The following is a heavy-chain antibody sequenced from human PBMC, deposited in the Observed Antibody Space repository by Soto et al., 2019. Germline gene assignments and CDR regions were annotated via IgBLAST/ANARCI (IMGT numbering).Heavy chain of an antibody. CDR1: GFTFSSYG. Sequence: QVQLVESGGGVVQPGRSLRLSCAASGFTFSSYGMHWVRQAPGKGLEWVAVISYDGSNKYYADSVKGRFTISRDNSKNTLYLQITSRRAGDTVVYYCATRRDYGDSGGQGTLVTVPS. CDR2: ISYDGSNK. J-gene: IGHJ4*02. CDR3: ATRRDYGDS. V-gene: IGHV3-30*03. D-gene: IGHD1-1*01.